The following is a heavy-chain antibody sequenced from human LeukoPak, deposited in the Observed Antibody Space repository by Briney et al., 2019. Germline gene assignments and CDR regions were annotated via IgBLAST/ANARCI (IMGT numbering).Heavy chain of an antibody. Sequence: GGSLGLPYAASVFTFDVYSMHWARQAPGKGWEGVSGISWNSGSAGYADPVKGRFTISRDSAKNSLYLQMNSLRTEDTALYYCAKDRTYSAYAALDYWGQGTLVTVSS. CDR1: VFTFDVYS. J-gene: IGHJ4*02. CDR3: AKDRTYSAYAALDY. V-gene: IGHV3-9*01. D-gene: IGHD5-12*01. CDR2: ISWNSGSA.